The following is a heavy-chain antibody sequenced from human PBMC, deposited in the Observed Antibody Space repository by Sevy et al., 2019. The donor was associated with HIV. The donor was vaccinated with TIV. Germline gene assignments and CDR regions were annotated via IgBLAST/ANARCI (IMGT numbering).Heavy chain of an antibody. Sequence: SGPTLVKPTQTLTLTCTFSGFSLSTSGVGVGWIRQPPGKAMEWLAFIYWDDNKRYNPSLRSRFTITKDTSKNQVVHTMTNMDPVDTATYYCAHSIYGDYIGGYFDYWGQGTLVTVSS. J-gene: IGHJ4*02. D-gene: IGHD4-17*01. CDR1: GFSLSTSGVG. V-gene: IGHV2-5*02. CDR3: AHSIYGDYIGGYFDY. CDR2: IYWDDNK.